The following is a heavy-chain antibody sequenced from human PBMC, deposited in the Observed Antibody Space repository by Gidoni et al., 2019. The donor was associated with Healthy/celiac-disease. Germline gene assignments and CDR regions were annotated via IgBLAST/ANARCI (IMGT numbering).Heavy chain of an antibody. CDR2: IYYSGST. CDR1: GGSSSRGGYY. Sequence: QVQLQESGPGLVKPAQTLSLTCTVSGGSSSRGGYYWSWIRQHPGKGLEWIGYIYYSGSTYYNPSLKSRVTISVDTSKNQFSLKLSSVTAADTAVYYCARADYGDFIDAFDIWGQGTMVTVSS. D-gene: IGHD4-17*01. CDR3: ARADYGDFIDAFDI. V-gene: IGHV4-31*03. J-gene: IGHJ3*02.